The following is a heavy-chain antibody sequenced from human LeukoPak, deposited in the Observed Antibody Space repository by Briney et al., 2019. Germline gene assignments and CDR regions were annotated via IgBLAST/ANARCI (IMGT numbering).Heavy chain of an antibody. J-gene: IGHJ4*02. D-gene: IGHD3-3*01. CDR1: GYTFTSYG. CDR3: AGNLEWLLSGVTSDF. V-gene: IGHV1-18*01. CDR2: ISAYNGNT. Sequence: ASVKVSCKASGYTFTSYGISWVRQAPGQGLEWMGWISAYNGNTNYAQKLQGRVTMTTDTSTSTAYMELRSLRSDDTAVYYCAGNLEWLLSGVTSDFWGQGTLVTVSS.